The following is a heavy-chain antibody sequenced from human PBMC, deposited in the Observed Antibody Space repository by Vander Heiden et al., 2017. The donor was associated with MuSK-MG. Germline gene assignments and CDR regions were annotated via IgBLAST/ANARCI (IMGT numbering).Heavy chain of an antibody. CDR3: ARDGVIVVARDHDAFDI. D-gene: IGHD3-22*01. J-gene: IGHJ3*02. V-gene: IGHV3-30-3*01. Sequence: QVQLVASGGGVVQPGRSLRLSCAASGFTFSSYAMHWVRQAPGKGLEWVAVISYDGSNKYYADSVKGRFTISRDNSKNTLYLQMNSLRAEDTAVYYCARDGVIVVARDHDAFDIWGQGTMVTVSS. CDR1: GFTFSSYA. CDR2: ISYDGSNK.